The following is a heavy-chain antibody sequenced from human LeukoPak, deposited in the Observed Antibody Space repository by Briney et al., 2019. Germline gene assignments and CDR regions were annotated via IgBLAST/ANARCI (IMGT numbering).Heavy chain of an antibody. D-gene: IGHD1-26*01. CDR2: IYHSGST. CDR3: ARMAYSGSYYFDY. J-gene: IGHJ4*02. CDR1: GYSISSGYY. Sequence: SETLSLTCAVSGYSISSGYYWGWIRQPPGKGLEWIGSIYHSGSTYYNPSPKSRVTISVDTSKNQFSLKLSSAPAADTAVYYCARMAYSGSYYFDYWGQGTLVTVSS. V-gene: IGHV4-38-2*01.